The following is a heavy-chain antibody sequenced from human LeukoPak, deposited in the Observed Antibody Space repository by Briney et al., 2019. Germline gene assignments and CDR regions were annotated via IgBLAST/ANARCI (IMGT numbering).Heavy chain of an antibody. D-gene: IGHD2-2*01. CDR2: LRPASGSS. Sequence: ASVKVSCKASGYIFTGYDISWVRQAAGQGLEWIGWLRPASGSSGYAQKFQGRVTMTRSTSTRTAYMELRSLTSEDTAVYYCARGPPESTTSDYWGQGTLVTVSS. CDR1: GYIFTGYD. V-gene: IGHV1-8*01. J-gene: IGHJ4*02. CDR3: ARGPPESTTSDY.